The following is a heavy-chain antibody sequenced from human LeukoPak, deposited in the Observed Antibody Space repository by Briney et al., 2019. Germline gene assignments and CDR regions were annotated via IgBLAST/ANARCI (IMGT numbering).Heavy chain of an antibody. V-gene: IGHV1-18*01. CDR2: ISAYNGNA. Sequence: ASVKVSCKASGYTFTSYGISWVRQAPGQGLEWMGWISAYNGNANYAQKLQGRVTITRDTSASTAYMELSSLRSEDTAVYYCARGNVLLWFGELFLFDYWGQGTLVTVSS. CDR1: GYTFTSYG. CDR3: ARGNVLLWFGELFLFDY. J-gene: IGHJ4*02. D-gene: IGHD3-10*01.